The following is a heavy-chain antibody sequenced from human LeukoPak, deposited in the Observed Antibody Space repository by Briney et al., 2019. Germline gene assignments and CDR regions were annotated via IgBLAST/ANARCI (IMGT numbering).Heavy chain of an antibody. D-gene: IGHD5-18*01. Sequence: SVKVSCKASGYTFTTYDINWVRQATGQGLEWMGWMNPNSGNTGYAQKFQGRVTMTRNTSVSTAFMELSGLRSEDTAVYFCARRNTAMVAGLDYWGQGSLVTVSS. J-gene: IGHJ4*02. V-gene: IGHV1-8*01. CDR1: GYTFTTYD. CDR2: MNPNSGNT. CDR3: ARRNTAMVAGLDY.